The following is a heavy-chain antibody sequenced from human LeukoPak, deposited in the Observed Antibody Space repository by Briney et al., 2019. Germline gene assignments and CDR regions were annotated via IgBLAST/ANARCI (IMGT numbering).Heavy chain of an antibody. D-gene: IGHD2-8*02. CDR3: ARPPRRYCTGGVCYRGNWFDP. J-gene: IGHJ5*02. CDR2: IHTSGST. CDR1: GGSISSYY. Sequence: SETLSLTCTVSGGSISSYYWTWIRQPAGKGLEWIGRIHTSGSTNHNPSLKSRVTISVDTSKNQFSLKLSSVTAADTAVYYCARPPRRYCTGGVCYRGNWFDPWGQGTLVTVSS. V-gene: IGHV4-4*07.